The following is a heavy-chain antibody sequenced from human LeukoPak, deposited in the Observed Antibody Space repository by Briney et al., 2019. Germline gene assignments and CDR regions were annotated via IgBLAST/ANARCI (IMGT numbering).Heavy chain of an antibody. CDR2: IKQDGSEK. V-gene: IGHV3-7*03. D-gene: IGHD3-9*01. CDR3: ARGGYDILTGYYSLFDY. Sequence: GGSLRLSCAASGFDFSNYWMSWVRQAPGKGLELVANIKQDGSEKYYVDSVKGRFTISRDNAKNSLYLQTNSLRAEDMALYYCARGGYDILTGYYSLFDYWGQGTLVTVSS. J-gene: IGHJ4*02. CDR1: GFDFSNYW.